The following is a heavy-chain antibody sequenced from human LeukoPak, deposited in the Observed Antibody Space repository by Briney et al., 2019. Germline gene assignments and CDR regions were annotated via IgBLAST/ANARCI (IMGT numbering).Heavy chain of an antibody. D-gene: IGHD6-13*01. CDR3: ARAGIAAAAPDY. CDR1: GFTFSSYA. V-gene: IGHV3-23*01. Sequence: ASLRLSCAASGFTFSSYAMSWVRQAPGKGLEWVSAISGSGGSTYYADSVKGRFTISRDNSKNTLYLQMNSLRAEDTAVYYCARAGIAAAAPDYWGQGTLVTVSS. CDR2: ISGSGGST. J-gene: IGHJ4*02.